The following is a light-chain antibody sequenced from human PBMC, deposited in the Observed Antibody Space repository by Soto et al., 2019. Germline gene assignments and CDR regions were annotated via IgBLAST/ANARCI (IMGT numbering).Light chain of an antibody. Sequence: DFQRDLSASTLSATVRDRVTITCLASQSISSWLAWYQQKPGKAPKLLIYDASSLESGVPSRFSGSGSGTEFTLTISSLQPDDFATYYCQQGNSYPRTVGPGTKVAIK. V-gene: IGKV1-5*01. CDR2: DAS. J-gene: IGKJ3*01. CDR1: QSISSW. CDR3: QQGNSYPRT.